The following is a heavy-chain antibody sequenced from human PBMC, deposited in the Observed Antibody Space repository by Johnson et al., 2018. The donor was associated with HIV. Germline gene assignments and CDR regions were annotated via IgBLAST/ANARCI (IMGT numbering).Heavy chain of an antibody. CDR1: GSTFSNYA. CDR3: ARGGTGGYCSGGRCYDAFDS. V-gene: IGHV3-30*04. D-gene: IGHD2-15*01. Sequence: QVQLVESGGGVVQPGRSLRVSCAVSGSTFSNYAMYWVRQVPGKGLEWVAVISYDGSNKYYADSVAGRFPISRDNSKNTLYLQMTSLRAEATAVYYCARGGTGGYCSGGRCYDAFDSWGQGTMVTVSS. J-gene: IGHJ3*02. CDR2: ISYDGSNK.